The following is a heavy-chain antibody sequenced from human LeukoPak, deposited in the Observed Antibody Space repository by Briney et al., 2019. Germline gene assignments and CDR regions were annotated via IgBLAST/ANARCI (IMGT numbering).Heavy chain of an antibody. D-gene: IGHD3-22*01. CDR3: ARTLNYYDSSGRNYYYCYGMGV. CDR1: GYSFTSYW. J-gene: IGHJ6*02. V-gene: IGHV5-51*01. Sequence: GESLKISCKGSGYSFTSYWIGWVRQMPGKGLEWMGVIYPGDSDTRYSQSFQGQVTISADKSISTAYLQWSSLKASDTAMYYCARTLNYYDSSGRNYYYCYGMGVWGQGTTVTVSS. CDR2: IYPGDSDT.